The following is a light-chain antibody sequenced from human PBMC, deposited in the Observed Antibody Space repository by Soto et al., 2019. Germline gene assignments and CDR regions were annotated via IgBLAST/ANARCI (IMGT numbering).Light chain of an antibody. J-gene: IGKJ1*01. Sequence: ILTHSPATLALSLGESATLSCRASQSISNYFASYHQQPPHPPPLLIYDASNSATGIPPRFSGSGSGTDFTLPTSSLEPEDCAAYYCQQRLECPRTFGQGTKVDIK. V-gene: IGKV3-11*01. CDR1: QSISNY. CDR2: DAS. CDR3: QQRLECPRT.